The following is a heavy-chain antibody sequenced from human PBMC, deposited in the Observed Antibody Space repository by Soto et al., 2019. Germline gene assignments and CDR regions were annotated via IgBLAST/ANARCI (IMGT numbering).Heavy chain of an antibody. D-gene: IGHD6-19*01. V-gene: IGHV1-69*13. J-gene: IGHJ6*02. CDR2: IIPIFGTA. Sequence: ASVKVSCKASGGTFSGYAISWVRQAPGQGLEWMGGIIPIFGTANYAQKFQGRVTITADESTSTAYMELSSLRSEDTAVYYCARVRLAVAGDLYYYYGMDVWGQGTTVTVSS. CDR3: ARVRLAVAGDLYYYYGMDV. CDR1: GGTFSGYA.